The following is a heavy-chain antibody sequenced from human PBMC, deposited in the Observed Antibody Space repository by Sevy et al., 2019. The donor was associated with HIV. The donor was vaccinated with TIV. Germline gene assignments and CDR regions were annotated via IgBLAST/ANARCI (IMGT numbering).Heavy chain of an antibody. V-gene: IGHV3-30-3*01. J-gene: IGHJ4*02. CDR2: ISYDGSNK. D-gene: IGHD6-19*01. Sequence: GGSLRLSCAASGFTFSSYAMHWVRQAPGKGLEWVAVISYDGSNKYYADSVKGRFTISRDNSKKTLYLQMTSLGAGDTAVYYCARDPLSRLIAVAGTGPLDYWGQGTLVTVSS. CDR1: GFTFSSYA. CDR3: ARDPLSRLIAVAGTGPLDY.